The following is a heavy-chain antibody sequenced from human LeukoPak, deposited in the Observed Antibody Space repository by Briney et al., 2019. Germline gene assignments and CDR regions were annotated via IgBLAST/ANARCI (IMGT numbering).Heavy chain of an antibody. CDR2: ISGSGGST. J-gene: IGHJ4*02. Sequence: GGSLRLSCAASGFTFSSYAVSWVRQAPGKGLEWVSAISGSGGSTYYADSVKGRFTISRDNSKNTLYLQMNSLRAEDTAVYYCAKLGQLVFFYYWGQGTLVTVSS. D-gene: IGHD6-13*01. CDR1: GFTFSSYA. V-gene: IGHV3-23*01. CDR3: AKLGQLVFFYY.